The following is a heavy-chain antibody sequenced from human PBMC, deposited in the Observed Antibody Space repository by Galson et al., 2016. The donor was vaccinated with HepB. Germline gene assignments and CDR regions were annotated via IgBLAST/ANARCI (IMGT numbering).Heavy chain of an antibody. CDR3: ARMKNYYYSMDV. Sequence: PALVKPTQTLTLTCTFSGFSLSTSGMCVSWIRQPPGKALEWLALIDWDEDKYYSTSLKTRLTISKDTSKNQVVLTMTNMDPVDTATYYCARMKNYYYSMDVWGPGTTVPVSS. V-gene: IGHV2-70*01. J-gene: IGHJ6*02. CDR1: GFSLSTSGMC. CDR2: IDWDEDK.